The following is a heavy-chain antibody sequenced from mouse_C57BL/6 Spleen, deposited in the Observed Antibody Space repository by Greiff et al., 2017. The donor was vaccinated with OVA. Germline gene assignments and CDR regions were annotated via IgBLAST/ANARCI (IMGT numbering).Heavy chain of an antibody. V-gene: IGHV5-16*01. D-gene: IGHD1-2*01. Sequence: EVKVVESEGGLVQPGSSMKLSCTASGFTFSDYYMAWVRQVPEKGLEWVANINYDGSSTYYLDSLKSRFIISRDNAKNSLYLQMSRLKAEDTATYYCARYYGSYAMDYWGQGTSVTVSS. CDR2: INYDGSST. CDR1: GFTFSDYY. CDR3: ARYYGSYAMDY. J-gene: IGHJ4*01.